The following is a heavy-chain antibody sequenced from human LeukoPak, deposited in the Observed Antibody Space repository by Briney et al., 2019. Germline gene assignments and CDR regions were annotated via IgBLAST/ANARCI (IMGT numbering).Heavy chain of an antibody. J-gene: IGHJ4*02. CDR1: GFTFSGYW. CDR2: IKSDGSST. Sequence: GGSLRLSCAATGFTFSGYWMHWVRQAPGKGLVWVSRIKSDGSSTNYADSVMGRFTISRDNAKNTLFLQMNSLRVEDTAVYYCARGGSAYSSSWSTFDHWGQGTVVTVSS. V-gene: IGHV3-74*01. CDR3: ARGGSAYSSSWSTFDH. D-gene: IGHD6-13*01.